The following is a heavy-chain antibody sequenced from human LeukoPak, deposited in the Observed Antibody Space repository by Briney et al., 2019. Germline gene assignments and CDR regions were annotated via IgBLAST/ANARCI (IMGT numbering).Heavy chain of an antibody. CDR2: IYTSGNT. CDR1: GASISSYY. CDR3: ARDSSYSNRALYYMDV. Sequence: SETLSLTCTVSGASISSYYWSWIRQPAGKGLEWIGHIYTSGNTNYDPSLKSRVTMSIDTSKNQFSLKLSSVTAADTAVYYCARDSSYSNRALYYMDVWGKGTTVTVSS. J-gene: IGHJ6*03. V-gene: IGHV4-4*07. D-gene: IGHD4-11*01.